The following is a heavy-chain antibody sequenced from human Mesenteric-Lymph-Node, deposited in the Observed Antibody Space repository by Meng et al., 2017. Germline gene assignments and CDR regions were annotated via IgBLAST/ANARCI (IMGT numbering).Heavy chain of an antibody. V-gene: IGHV1-69*05. Sequence: SVKVSCKASGGTFSSYAISWVRQAPGQGLEWMGGIIPIFGTANYAQKFQGRVTITTDESTSTAYMELSSLRSEDTAVYYCARARRGVGATIYFDYWGQGTLVTVSS. CDR1: GGTFSSYA. J-gene: IGHJ4*02. D-gene: IGHD1-26*01. CDR2: IIPIFGTA. CDR3: ARARRGVGATIYFDY.